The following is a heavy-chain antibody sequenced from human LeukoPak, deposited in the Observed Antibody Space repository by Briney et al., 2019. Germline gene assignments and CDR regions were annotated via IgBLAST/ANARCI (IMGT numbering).Heavy chain of an antibody. J-gene: IGHJ6*03. D-gene: IGHD2-2*02. V-gene: IGHV1-2*06. CDR1: GYTFTGYY. Sequence: GASVKVSCKASGYTFTGYYMHWVRQAPGQGLEWMGRINPNSGGTNYAQKFQGRVTMTRDTSISTAYMELRRLRSDDTAVYYCARSVDIVVVPAAIENHYYMDVWGKGTTVTVSS. CDR3: ARSVDIVVVPAAIENHYYMDV. CDR2: INPNSGGT.